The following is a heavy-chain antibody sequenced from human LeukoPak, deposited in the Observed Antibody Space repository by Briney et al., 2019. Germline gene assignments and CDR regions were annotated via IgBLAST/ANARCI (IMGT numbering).Heavy chain of an antibody. CDR2: ISSSGSTM. V-gene: IGHV3-11*01. CDR1: GFTFSDYY. Sequence: GGSLRLSCAASGFTFSDYYMSWIRQAPGKGLEWVSYISSSGSTMYYADSVKGRFTISRDNAKNSLYLQMNSLRAEDTAVYYCASGGYGDYVRDFYNWFDPWGQGTLVTVSS. D-gene: IGHD4-17*01. CDR3: ASGGYGDYVRDFYNWFDP. J-gene: IGHJ5*02.